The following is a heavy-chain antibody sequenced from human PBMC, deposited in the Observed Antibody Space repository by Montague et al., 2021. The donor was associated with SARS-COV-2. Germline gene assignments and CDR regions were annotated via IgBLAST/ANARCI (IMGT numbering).Heavy chain of an antibody. V-gene: IGHV4-34*01. Sequence: CAVYGGSFSDYHWTWIRQSPGGGLEWIGQINHGGSTKYNPSLKSRVTISIDTSKNQFSLKLTSVTAADTAVYYCARGAPGYWGQGTLVTVSS. J-gene: IGHJ4*02. CDR2: INHGGST. D-gene: IGHD1-1*01. CDR3: ARGAPGY. CDR1: GGSFSDYH.